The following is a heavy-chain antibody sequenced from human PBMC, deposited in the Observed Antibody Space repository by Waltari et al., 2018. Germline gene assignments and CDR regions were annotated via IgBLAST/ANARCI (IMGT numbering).Heavy chain of an antibody. J-gene: IGHJ4*02. CDR3: ARDVL. CDR1: GFPFSNFG. CDR2: IKPDGSGK. D-gene: IGHD2-15*01. Sequence: EVQLVESGGDSVQPGGSLRLYWAPFGFPFSNFGMSWVRQAPGKGLQWVASIKPDGSGKYYVESVKGRFTISRDNAKNSLNLQMDSLRVEDTAVYFCARDVLWGQGTRVTVSP. V-gene: IGHV3-7*01.